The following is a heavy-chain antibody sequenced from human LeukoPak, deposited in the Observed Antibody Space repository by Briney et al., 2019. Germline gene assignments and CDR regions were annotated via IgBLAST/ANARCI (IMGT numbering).Heavy chain of an antibody. CDR2: IYYSGST. V-gene: IGHV4-39*07. D-gene: IGHD1-1*01. Sequence: PSETLSLTCTVSAGSISSSSYYWGWIRQPPGKGLEWIGSIYYSGSTYYNPSLKSRVTISVDTSKNQFSLKLSSVTAADTAVYYCARATKRQLLGAFDIWGQGTMVTVSS. CDR1: AGSISSSSYY. J-gene: IGHJ3*02. CDR3: ARATKRQLLGAFDI.